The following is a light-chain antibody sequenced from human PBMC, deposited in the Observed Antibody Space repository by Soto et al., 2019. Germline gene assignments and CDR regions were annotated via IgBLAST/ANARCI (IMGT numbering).Light chain of an antibody. CDR1: SSVIGGYNY. CDR3: SSYAASNNFGV. Sequence: QSALTQPPSASGSPGQSVTISCTGTSSVIGGYNYVSWYQQHPGKAPKLMIYEVSKRPSGVPDRFSGSKSGNTASLTVSGLQAEDEADYYCSSYAASNNFGVFGGGTKLTV. V-gene: IGLV2-8*01. J-gene: IGLJ2*01. CDR2: EVS.